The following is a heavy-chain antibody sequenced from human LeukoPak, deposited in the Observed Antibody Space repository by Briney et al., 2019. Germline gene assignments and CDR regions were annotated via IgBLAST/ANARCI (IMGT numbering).Heavy chain of an antibody. CDR1: GYAFTGYY. CDR2: INPNSGGT. V-gene: IGHV1-2*02. Sequence: GASVKVSCKASGYAFTGYYMHWVRQAPGQGLEWMGWINPNSGGTNYAQKFQGRVTMTRDTSISTAYMELSRLRSDDTAVYYCARSVDTAMVTDYWGQGTLVTVSS. J-gene: IGHJ4*02. CDR3: ARSVDTAMVTDY. D-gene: IGHD5-18*01.